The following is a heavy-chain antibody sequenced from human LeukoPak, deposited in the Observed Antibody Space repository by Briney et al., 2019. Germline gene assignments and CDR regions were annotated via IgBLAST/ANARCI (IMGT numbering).Heavy chain of an antibody. J-gene: IGHJ4*02. CDR1: GYTFPSNG. Sequence: ASVKVSCKASGYTFPSNGSRWVRQAPGQGLEWMGWISAYNGKTKYVQNLQGRVTMTTDTSTSTAYMELRSLRSDDTAVYYCARNGDGYGGDYFDYWGQGTLVTVSS. CDR3: ARNGDGYGGDYFDY. D-gene: IGHD5-24*01. CDR2: ISAYNGKT. V-gene: IGHV1-18*01.